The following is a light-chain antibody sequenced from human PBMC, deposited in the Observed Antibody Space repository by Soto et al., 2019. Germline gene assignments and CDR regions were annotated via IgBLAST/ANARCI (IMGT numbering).Light chain of an antibody. CDR2: AAS. CDR3: QQANSFPWT. J-gene: IGKJ1*01. Sequence: DIQMTQSPSSVSASVGDRVTITCRASQDISGWLAWFQQKPGKAPNLLIYAASILQSGVPSRFIGSGSGTDFTLTITYLQPEDFATYYCQQANSFPWTFGQGTKV. V-gene: IGKV1D-12*01. CDR1: QDISGW.